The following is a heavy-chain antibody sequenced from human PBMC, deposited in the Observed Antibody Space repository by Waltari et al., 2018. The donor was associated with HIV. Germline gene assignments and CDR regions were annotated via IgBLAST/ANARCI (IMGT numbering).Heavy chain of an antibody. CDR1: GGSISSNIYY. CDR2: ISYSGST. CDR3: ARGYYDYVWGSPSYFDY. J-gene: IGHJ4*02. D-gene: IGHD3-16*01. Sequence: QLQVQESGPGLVKPSETLSLTCTVSGGSISSNIYYWCWIRQPPGKGLEWIGSISYSGSTYYNPSPKSRVTISVDTSKNQFSLNLTSVTAADTAVYYCARGYYDYVWGSPSYFDYWGQGTLVTVSS. V-gene: IGHV4-39*01.